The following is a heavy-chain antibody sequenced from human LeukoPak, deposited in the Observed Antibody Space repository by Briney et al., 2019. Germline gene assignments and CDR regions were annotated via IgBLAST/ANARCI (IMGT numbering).Heavy chain of an antibody. J-gene: IGHJ4*02. Sequence: GGSLRLSCAASGFTFSSYAMSWVRQAPGKGLEWVSAISGSGGTTYYADSVKGRFTISRDNSKDTLYLQMNSLRVEDTAVYYCAKGLYDWLSDTDYWGQGTLVTVYS. CDR3: AKGLYDWLSDTDY. V-gene: IGHV3-23*01. D-gene: IGHD3-9*01. CDR2: ISGSGGTT. CDR1: GFTFSSYA.